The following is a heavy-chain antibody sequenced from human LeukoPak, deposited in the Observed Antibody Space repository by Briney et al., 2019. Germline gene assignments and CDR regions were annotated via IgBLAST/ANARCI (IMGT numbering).Heavy chain of an antibody. J-gene: IGHJ4*02. Sequence: ASVKVSCKASGYTFTGYYIHWVRQAPGQGLELMGWINPNSGGTYYAQTFQARVTMTRDTSISTAYMELSRLRSDDTAPYYCARTASCGTNCYSYFDYWGQGTLVTVSS. D-gene: IGHD2-21*01. CDR3: ARTASCGTNCYSYFDY. CDR2: INPNSGGT. CDR1: GYTFTGYY. V-gene: IGHV1-2*02.